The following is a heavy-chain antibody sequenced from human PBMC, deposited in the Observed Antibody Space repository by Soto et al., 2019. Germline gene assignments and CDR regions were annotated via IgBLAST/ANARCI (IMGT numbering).Heavy chain of an antibody. CDR1: GAYMRNDYYY. CDR2: MHHSGRT. J-gene: IGHJ4*02. V-gene: IGHV4-31*11. Sequence: PSATLSLTCAVSGAYMRNDYYYWSWVRQKPGKDLEWIGHMHHSGRTHYKPSLKSRVAVSVDTSKNQFSLYLNSMTAADTAVYYCARWVEVSLDYFDSWGQG. D-gene: IGHD6-6*01. CDR3: ARWVEVSLDYFDS.